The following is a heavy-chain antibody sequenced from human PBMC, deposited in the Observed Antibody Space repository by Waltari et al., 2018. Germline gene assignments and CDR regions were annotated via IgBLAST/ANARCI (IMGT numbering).Heavy chain of an antibody. Sequence: SGAEVKKTGASAKVSCTASGYIFTSYGISWVRQAPGQGLEWMGWISAYNVNTNYAQKLKGRVTMTTDTSTSTAYMELSSLRSDDPAVYYCARLYYYDSSGYYYFDYWGQGTLVTVSS. D-gene: IGHD3-22*01. CDR2: ISAYNVNT. CDR3: ARLYYYDSSGYYYFDY. V-gene: IGHV1-18*01. CDR1: GYIFTSYG. J-gene: IGHJ4*02.